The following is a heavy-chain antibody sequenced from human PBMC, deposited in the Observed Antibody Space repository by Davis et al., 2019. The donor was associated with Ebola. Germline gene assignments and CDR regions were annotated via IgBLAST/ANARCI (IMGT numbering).Heavy chain of an antibody. Sequence: GESLKISCAASGFTFSSYWMSWVRQAPGKGLEWVSSISSSSSYIYYADSVKGRFTISRDNAKNSLYLQMNSLRAEDTAVYYCAREHQLVRSFDYWGQGTLVTVSS. CDR2: ISSSSSYI. CDR1: GFTFSSYW. V-gene: IGHV3-21*01. CDR3: AREHQLVRSFDY. D-gene: IGHD6-13*01. J-gene: IGHJ4*02.